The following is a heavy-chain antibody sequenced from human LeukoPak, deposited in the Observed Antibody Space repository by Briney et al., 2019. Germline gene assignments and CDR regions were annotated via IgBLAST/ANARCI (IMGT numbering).Heavy chain of an antibody. V-gene: IGHV1-3*01. J-gene: IGHJ3*02. D-gene: IGHD3-22*01. CDR2: INAGNGNT. Sequence: ASVKVSCKASGYTFTSYAMHWVRQAPGQRLEWMGWINAGNGNTKYSQKFQGRVTITRDTSVSTAYMELSSLRSEDTAVYYCARDTMIAPGAFDIWGQGTMVTVSS. CDR1: GYTFTSYA. CDR3: ARDTMIAPGAFDI.